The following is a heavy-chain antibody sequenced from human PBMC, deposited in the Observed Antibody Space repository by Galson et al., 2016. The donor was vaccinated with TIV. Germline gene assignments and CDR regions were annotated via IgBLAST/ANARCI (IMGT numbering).Heavy chain of an antibody. J-gene: IGHJ4*02. Sequence: QSGAEVKKPGASVKVSCKASGYTFYSFGVTWVRQAPGQGLEWMGWISAYNGDTKYPQKFQGSVTMTTDTSTTTAYMELRSLTSDDTAVYYCARDFPMSTFTPHPRGYYWGQGTLVTVSS. D-gene: IGHD5/OR15-5a*01. CDR3: ARDFPMSTFTPHPRGYY. CDR2: ISAYNGDT. V-gene: IGHV1-18*01. CDR1: GYTFYSFG.